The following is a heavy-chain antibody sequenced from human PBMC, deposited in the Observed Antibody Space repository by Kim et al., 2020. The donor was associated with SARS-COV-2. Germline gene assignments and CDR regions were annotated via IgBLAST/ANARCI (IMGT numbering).Heavy chain of an antibody. V-gene: IGHV3-21*01. Sequence: GGSLRLSCAASGFTFSSYSMNWVRQAPGKGLEWVSSISSSATYIYYADSLRGRFTISRDNAKKSLYLQMNSLRAEDTAVYYCAREVGVYYDELGGFDIWG. D-gene: IGHD2-8*01. CDR1: GFTFSSYS. CDR3: AREVGVYYDELGGFDI. CDR2: ISSSATYI. J-gene: IGHJ3*02.